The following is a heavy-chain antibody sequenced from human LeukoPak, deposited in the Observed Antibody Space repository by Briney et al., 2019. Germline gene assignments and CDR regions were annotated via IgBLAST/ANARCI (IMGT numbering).Heavy chain of an antibody. CDR1: GGTFSSYA. CDR3: ARGPDPYDSSGYSPNWFDP. Sequence: SVKVSCKASGGTFSSYAISWVRQAPGQGLEWMGGIIPIFGTANYAQKFQGRVTITADESTSTAYMELSSLRSEDTAVYYCARGPDPYDSSGYSPNWFDPWGQGTLVSVSS. CDR2: IIPIFGTA. J-gene: IGHJ5*02. V-gene: IGHV1-69*13. D-gene: IGHD3-22*01.